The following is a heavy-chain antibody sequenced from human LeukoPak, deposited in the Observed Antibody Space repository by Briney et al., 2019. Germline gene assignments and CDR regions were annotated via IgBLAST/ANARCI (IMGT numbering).Heavy chain of an antibody. Sequence: PGGSLRLSCAASGFTFSSYAMSWVRQAPGKGLEWVSAISGSGGSTYYADSVKGRFTISRDNSKNTLYLQMNSLRAEDTAVYYCATTPTIFGVNHDAFDIWDQGTMVTVSS. CDR1: GFTFSSYA. CDR2: ISGSGGST. V-gene: IGHV3-23*01. CDR3: ATTPTIFGVNHDAFDI. J-gene: IGHJ3*02. D-gene: IGHD3-3*01.